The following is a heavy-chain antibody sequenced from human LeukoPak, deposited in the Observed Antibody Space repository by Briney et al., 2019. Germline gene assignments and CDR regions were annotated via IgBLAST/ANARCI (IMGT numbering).Heavy chain of an antibody. J-gene: IGHJ4*02. CDR1: GYRFSDYW. CDR2: IYPDDSDT. D-gene: IGHD3-22*01. V-gene: IGHV5-51*01. Sequence: GESLKISCKASGYRFSDYWIGWVRQMPGKGLEWMGIIYPDDSDTRYSPSFQGQVTISADKSIGTAYLQWSTLKASDTAMYYCARHVLDSSASDYWGQGTLVTVSS. CDR3: ARHVLDSSASDY.